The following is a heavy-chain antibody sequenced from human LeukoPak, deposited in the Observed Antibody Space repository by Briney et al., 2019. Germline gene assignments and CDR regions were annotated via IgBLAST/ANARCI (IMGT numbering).Heavy chain of an antibody. D-gene: IGHD2-15*01. CDR2: MNQDGSER. CDR3: AKVREGYCSGGSCYPGAFDI. Sequence: PGGSLRLSCGASGFIFSDSWMTWVRQAPGEGLEWVANMNQDGSERYYLDSVKGRFTISRDNAKNSLYLQMNSLRAEDTAVYYCAKVREGYCSGGSCYPGAFDIWGQGTMVTVSS. CDR1: GFIFSDSW. J-gene: IGHJ3*02. V-gene: IGHV3-7*03.